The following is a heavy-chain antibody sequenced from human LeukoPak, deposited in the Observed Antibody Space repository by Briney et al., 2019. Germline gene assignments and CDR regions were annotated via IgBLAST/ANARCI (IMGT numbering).Heavy chain of an antibody. CDR2: IKSKTDGGTT. CDR3: TTDHSVVRGVIIPGDF. V-gene: IGHV3-15*01. D-gene: IGHD3-10*02. J-gene: IGHJ4*02. CDR1: GFTFSNAW. Sequence: KAGGSLRLSCAASGFTFSNAWMSWVRQAPGKGLEWVGRIKSKTDGGTTDYAAPVKGRFTISRDDSKNTLYLQMNSLKTEDTAVYYCTTDHSVVRGVIIPGDFWGQGTLVTVSS.